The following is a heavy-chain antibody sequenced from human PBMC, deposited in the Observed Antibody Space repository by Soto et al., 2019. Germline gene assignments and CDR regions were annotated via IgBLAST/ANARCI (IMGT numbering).Heavy chain of an antibody. J-gene: IGHJ4*02. Sequence: EVLLLESGGGLVQPGGSLRLSCAASGFTFSSDAMSWVRQAPGKGLEWVSSISSSGGSTYYADSVKGRFTISRDNSKNTLYLQMNSLRAEDTAVYYCAKDLGGYSGYAFDYWGQGTLVTVSS. CDR1: GFTFSSDA. V-gene: IGHV3-23*01. CDR2: ISSSGGST. D-gene: IGHD5-12*01. CDR3: AKDLGGYSGYAFDY.